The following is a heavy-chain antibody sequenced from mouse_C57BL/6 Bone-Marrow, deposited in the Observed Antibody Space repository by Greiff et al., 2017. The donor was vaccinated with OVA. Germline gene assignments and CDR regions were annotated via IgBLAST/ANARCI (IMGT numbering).Heavy chain of an antibody. CDR1: GYTFTDYY. CDR2: IYPGSGNT. CDR3: ARRASSGYWFAY. Sequence: VQLQQSGAELVRPGASVKLSCKASGYTFTDYYINWVKQRPGQGLEWIAGIYPGSGNTYYNEKFKGKATLTAEKSSSTAYMQLSSLTSEDSAVDVCARRASSGYWFAYWGQGTLVTVSA. J-gene: IGHJ3*01. D-gene: IGHD3-2*02. V-gene: IGHV1-76*01.